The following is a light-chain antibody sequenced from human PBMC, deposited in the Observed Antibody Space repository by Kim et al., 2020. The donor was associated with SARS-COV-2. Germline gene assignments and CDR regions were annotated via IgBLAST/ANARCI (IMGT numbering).Light chain of an antibody. CDR1: QGIRTD. J-gene: IGKJ1*01. CDR3: LQDYNYPRT. V-gene: IGKV1-6*01. CDR2: ATF. Sequence: AIQMTQSPSSLSASVGDRVTITCRASQGIRTDLAWYQQKPGKAPKLLIYATFNLQSGVPSRFSGRGSGTYFTLTISSLQPEDFATYYCLQDYNYPRTFGQGTKVDIK.